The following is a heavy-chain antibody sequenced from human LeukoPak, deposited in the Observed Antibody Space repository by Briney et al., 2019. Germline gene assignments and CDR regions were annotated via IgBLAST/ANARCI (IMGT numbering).Heavy chain of an antibody. Sequence: GGSLRLSCAACGFTFRSSWMHWVRQAPGKGLVWVSRIKTDGSGTTYADSVKGRFTISRDNAKNTLYLQMNSLRAEDTAVYYCARETAPPSSYYFDSWGQGTLVTVSS. CDR3: ARETAPPSSYYFDS. D-gene: IGHD5-18*01. CDR2: IKTDGSGT. CDR1: GFTFRSSW. V-gene: IGHV3-74*01. J-gene: IGHJ4*02.